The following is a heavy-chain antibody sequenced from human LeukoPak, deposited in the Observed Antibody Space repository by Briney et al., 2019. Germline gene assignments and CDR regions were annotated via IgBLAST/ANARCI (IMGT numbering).Heavy chain of an antibody. CDR3: ATESLLWLGRGGFDI. V-gene: IGHV1-24*01. CDR2: INPEDGET. J-gene: IGHJ3*02. D-gene: IGHD3-10*01. CDR1: GYTFTELS. Sequence: ASVRPSCTVSGYTFTELSMHWVRQAPGKGLEWMAGINPEDGETIYAQKFQGRVTMTEDTSTDTAYMELSSLRSEDTAVYYCATESLLWLGRGGFDIWGEGTMVTVSS.